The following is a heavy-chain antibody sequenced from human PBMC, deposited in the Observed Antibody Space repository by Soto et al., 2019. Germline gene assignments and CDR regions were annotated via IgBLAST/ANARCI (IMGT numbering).Heavy chain of an antibody. J-gene: IGHJ1*01. D-gene: IGHD2-21*02. Sequence: ASVKVSCKASGYTFTSYYLHSGRQAPGQRLEWMGIINPSGGSTRYAQKFQGRVTMTADKSTSTAYMELSSLRSEDTAVYYCARGTLVFCSGDCYSYYLQLWGQGTLGTVSS. CDR1: GYTFTSYY. CDR2: INPSGGST. V-gene: IGHV1-46*01. CDR3: ARGTLVFCSGDCYSYYLQL.